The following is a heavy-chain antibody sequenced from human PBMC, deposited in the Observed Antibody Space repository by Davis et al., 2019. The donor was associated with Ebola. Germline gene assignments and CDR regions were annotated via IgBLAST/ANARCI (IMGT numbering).Heavy chain of an antibody. Sequence: GGSLRLSCAASGFTFDDYAMHWVRQAPGKGLEWVSGISWNSGSIGYADSVKGRFTISRDNSKNTLYLQMNSLRAEDTAVYYCASLVLTDVWGMDVWGQGTTVTVSS. CDR3: ASLVLTDVWGMDV. V-gene: IGHV3-9*01. D-gene: IGHD3-9*01. J-gene: IGHJ6*02. CDR1: GFTFDDYA. CDR2: ISWNSGSI.